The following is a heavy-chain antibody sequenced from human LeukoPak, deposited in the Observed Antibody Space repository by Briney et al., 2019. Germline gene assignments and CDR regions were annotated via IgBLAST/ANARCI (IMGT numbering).Heavy chain of an antibody. D-gene: IGHD1-26*01. Sequence: PGGSLRLSCAASGFTFSSYAIHWVRQAPGKGLEWGAAISNDGSNKYFADFVRGRFTISRDSSKNTVYLQMSSLRAEDTAVYYCAKRGDSGSHKYFDYWGQGTLVTVSS. CDR3: AKRGDSGSHKYFDY. J-gene: IGHJ4*02. CDR2: ISNDGSNK. CDR1: GFTFSSYA. V-gene: IGHV3-30*18.